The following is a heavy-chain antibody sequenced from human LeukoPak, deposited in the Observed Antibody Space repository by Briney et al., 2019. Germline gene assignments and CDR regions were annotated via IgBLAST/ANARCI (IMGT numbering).Heavy chain of an antibody. CDR3: ARDRSANSRVYYFDY. CDR1: GFSFSSYA. CDR2: ISYDGNNK. D-gene: IGHD4/OR15-4a*01. J-gene: IGHJ4*02. Sequence: GGSLRLSCAASGFSFSSYAMHWVRQAPGKGLEWVAIISYDGNNKYQADSVKGRFTISRDDSKNTVYLQMNSLRAGDTAVYFCARDRSANSRVYYFDYWGQGTLVTVSS. V-gene: IGHV3-30-3*01.